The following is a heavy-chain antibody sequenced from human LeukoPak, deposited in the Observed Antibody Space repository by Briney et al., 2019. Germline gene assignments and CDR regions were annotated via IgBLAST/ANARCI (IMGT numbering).Heavy chain of an antibody. Sequence: FTFSSYAMHWVRQDPGKGLEWVAVISYDGSNRYYADSVKGRFTISGDNSKNTLYLQMNSLRAEDTAVYYCARETFSSGSDYWGQGTLVTVSS. CDR1: FTFSSYA. CDR2: ISYDGSNR. V-gene: IGHV3-30-3*01. J-gene: IGHJ4*02. D-gene: IGHD6-25*01. CDR3: ARETFSSGSDY.